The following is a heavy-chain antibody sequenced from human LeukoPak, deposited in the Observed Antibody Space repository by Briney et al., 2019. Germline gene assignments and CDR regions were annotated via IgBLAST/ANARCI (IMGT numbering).Heavy chain of an antibody. J-gene: IGHJ4*02. CDR1: GYSFTSYW. V-gene: IGHV5-51*01. CDR2: IYPGDSDT. D-gene: IGHD3-22*01. Sequence: GESLKISCKGSGYSFTSYWIGWVRQMPGKGLEWMGIIYPGDSDTRYSPSFQGQVTISADKSISTAYLQWSSLKASDTAMYYCARPRAYYYDSSLGFDYCGQGTLVTVSS. CDR3: ARPRAYYYDSSLGFDY.